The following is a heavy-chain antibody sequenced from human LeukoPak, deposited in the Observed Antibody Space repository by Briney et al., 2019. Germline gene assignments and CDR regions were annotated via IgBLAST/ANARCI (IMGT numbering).Heavy chain of an antibody. CDR2: ISYDGTNN. CDR1: GFTFSSYG. V-gene: IGHV3-30*18. J-gene: IGHJ4*02. CDR3: AKGGREWELLIRSPLHY. D-gene: IGHD1-26*01. Sequence: PGGSLRLSCAASGFTFSSYGMHWVRQAPGKGLEWVAVISYDGTNNYYADSVKGRFTISRDNSKNTLYLQMNSLRAEDTAVYYCAKGGREWELLIRSPLHYWGQGTLVTVSS.